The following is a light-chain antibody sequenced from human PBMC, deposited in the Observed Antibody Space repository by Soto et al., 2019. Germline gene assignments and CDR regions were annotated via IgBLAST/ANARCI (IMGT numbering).Light chain of an antibody. V-gene: IGLV2-14*01. Sequence: QSALTQPASVSGSPGQSITISCTGTASDVGAYDYVSWYQHHPGKPPKLLIFEVRDRPSGVSNRLSGYKSGNTASLTISGLQPEDEADYFCSSSTSSSTLVFGTVTKLTVL. CDR1: ASDVGAYDY. J-gene: IGLJ1*01. CDR2: EVR. CDR3: SSSTSSSTLV.